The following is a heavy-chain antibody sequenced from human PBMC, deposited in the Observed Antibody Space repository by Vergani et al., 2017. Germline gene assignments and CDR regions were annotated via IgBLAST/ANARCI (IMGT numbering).Heavy chain of an antibody. CDR2: IYTSGST. V-gene: IGHV4-4*07. J-gene: IGHJ4*02. CDR3: ARDHCSGGSCYSDY. CDR1: GGSISSYY. D-gene: IGHD2-15*01. Sequence: QLQLQESGPGLVKPSETLSLTCTVSGGSISSYYWSWIRQPAGKGLEWIGRIYTSGSTNYNPSLKSRVTMSVDTSKNRFSLKLSSVTAADTAVYYCARDHCSGGSCYSDYWGQGTLVTVSS.